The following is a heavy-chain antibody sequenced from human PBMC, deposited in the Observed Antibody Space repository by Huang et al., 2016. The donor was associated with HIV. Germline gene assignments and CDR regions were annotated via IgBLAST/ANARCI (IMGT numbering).Heavy chain of an antibody. CDR2: ISGDNVRT. Sequence: QIHLVQSGPEVKQPGASVKVSCKASGYQFHIVEITWVRQTPGQGLEWMGWISGDNVRTRFAQKFQVRLTMTTDVSTSTAYLELRSLRLDDTAVYYCARTKGEFDFWGQGALVTVSS. D-gene: IGHD3-16*01. CDR1: GYQFHIVE. CDR3: ARTKGEFDF. V-gene: IGHV1-18*04. J-gene: IGHJ4*02.